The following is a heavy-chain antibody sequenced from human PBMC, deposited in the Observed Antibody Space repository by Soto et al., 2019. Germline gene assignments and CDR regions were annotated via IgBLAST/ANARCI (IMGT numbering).Heavy chain of an antibody. CDR1: GFTFSSYG. J-gene: IGHJ6*02. CDR2: IWYDGSNK. D-gene: IGHD5-18*01. V-gene: IGHV3-33*01. CDR3: AFLEGYSYGSYYYYYGMDV. Sequence: GGSLRLSCAASGFTFSSYGMHWVRQAPGKGLEWVAVIWYDGSNKYYADSVKGRFTISRDNSKNTLYLQMNGLRAEDTAVYYCAFLEGYSYGSYYYYYGMDVWGQGTTVTVSS.